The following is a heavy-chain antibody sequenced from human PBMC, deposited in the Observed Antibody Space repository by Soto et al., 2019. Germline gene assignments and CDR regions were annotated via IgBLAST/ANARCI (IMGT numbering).Heavy chain of an antibody. J-gene: IGHJ6*02. D-gene: IGHD6-13*01. V-gene: IGHV4-34*01. CDR3: PRGYSSSSRLYYYYYSAMDV. Sequence: PSETLSLTCAVYGGSFSGYYWSWIRQPPGNGLEWIGEINHSGSTNYNPSLKSRVTISVDTSKNQFSLKLSSVTASDTAVYYCPRGYSSSSRLYYYYYSAMDVCGQGTTVTLS. CDR2: INHSGST. CDR1: GGSFSGYY.